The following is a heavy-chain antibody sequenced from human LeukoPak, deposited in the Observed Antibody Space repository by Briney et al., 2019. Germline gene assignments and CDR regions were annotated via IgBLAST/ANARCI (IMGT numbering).Heavy chain of an antibody. CDR3: ARDLGYCTNGVCHTRFDY. Sequence: XETLSLTCTVSGGSISSYYWSWIRQPPGKGLEWIGYIYYSGSTNYNPSLKSRVTISVDTSKNQFSLKLNSVTAADTAVYYCARDLGYCTNGVCHTRFDYWGQGTLVAVSS. D-gene: IGHD2-8*01. CDR2: IYYSGST. CDR1: GGSISSYY. V-gene: IGHV4-4*08. J-gene: IGHJ4*02.